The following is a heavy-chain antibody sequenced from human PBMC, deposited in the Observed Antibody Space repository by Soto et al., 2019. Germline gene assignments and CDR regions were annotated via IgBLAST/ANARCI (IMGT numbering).Heavy chain of an antibody. D-gene: IGHD6-19*01. J-gene: IGHJ4*02. V-gene: IGHV3-23*01. CDR1: GFTFSSYA. CDR3: AKSRRGIAVAGTGKIFGY. Sequence: GGSLRLSCAASGFTFSSYAMSWVRQAPGKGLEWVSAISGSGGSTYYADSVKGRFTISRDNSKNTLYLQMNSLRAEDTAVYYCAKSRRGIAVAGTGKIFGYWGQGTLVTVSS. CDR2: ISGSGGST.